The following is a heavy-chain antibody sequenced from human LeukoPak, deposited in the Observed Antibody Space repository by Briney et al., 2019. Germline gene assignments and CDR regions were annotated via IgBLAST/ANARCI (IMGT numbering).Heavy chain of an antibody. CDR1: GFTFSSYS. CDR3: ASEGPEYYYDSSGYSSFDY. D-gene: IGHD3-22*01. CDR2: ISSSSSYI. J-gene: IGHJ4*02. Sequence: GGSLRLSCAASGFTFSSYSMNWVRQAPGKGLEWVSSISSSSSYIYYADSVKGRFTISRDNAKNSLYLQMNSLRAEDTAVYYCASEGPEYYYDSSGYSSFDYWGQGTLVTVSS. V-gene: IGHV3-21*01.